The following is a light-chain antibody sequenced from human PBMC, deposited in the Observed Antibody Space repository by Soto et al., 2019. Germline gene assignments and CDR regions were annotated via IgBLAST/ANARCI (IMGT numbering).Light chain of an antibody. Sequence: EIVLTQSPGTLSLSPGERATLSCRASQSVSSSFLAWYQQKPGQAPRLLIYGASSRATGIPDRFSGRGSRTDFTLTISRLEPEDFAVYYCQQYGSSPWTFGQGTKVEIK. V-gene: IGKV3-20*01. J-gene: IGKJ1*01. CDR1: QSVSSSF. CDR2: GAS. CDR3: QQYGSSPWT.